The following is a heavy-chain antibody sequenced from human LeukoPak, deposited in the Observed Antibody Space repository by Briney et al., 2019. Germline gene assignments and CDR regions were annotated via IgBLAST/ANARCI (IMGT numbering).Heavy chain of an antibody. CDR1: GGSISSYY. V-gene: IGHV4-59*01. CDR3: ARGSGYDSSGYYSDEYYFDY. Sequence: SETLSLTCTVSGGSISSYYWSWIRQPPGKGLEWIGYTYYSGSTNYNPSLKSRVTISVDTSKNQFSLKLSSVTAADTAVYYCARGSGYDSSGYYSDEYYFDYWGQGTLVTVSS. D-gene: IGHD3-22*01. J-gene: IGHJ4*02. CDR2: TYYSGST.